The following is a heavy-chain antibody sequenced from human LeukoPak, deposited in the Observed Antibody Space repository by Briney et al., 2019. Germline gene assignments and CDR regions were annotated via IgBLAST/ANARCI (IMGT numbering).Heavy chain of an antibody. Sequence: ASVKVSCKASGGTFSSYAISWVRQAPGQGLEWTGGIIPIFGTANYAQKFQGRVTITADESTSTAYMELSSLRSEDTAVYYCAREREGYCSSTSCYTSYYFDYWGQGTLVTVSS. CDR1: GGTFSSYA. J-gene: IGHJ4*02. V-gene: IGHV1-69*13. CDR2: IIPIFGTA. CDR3: AREREGYCSSTSCYTSYYFDY. D-gene: IGHD2-2*02.